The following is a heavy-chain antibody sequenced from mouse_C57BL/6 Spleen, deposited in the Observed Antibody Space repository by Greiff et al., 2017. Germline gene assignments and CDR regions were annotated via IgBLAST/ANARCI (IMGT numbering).Heavy chain of an antibody. Sequence: QVQLQQPGAELVRPGSSVKLSCKASGYTFTSYWMDWVKQRPGQGLEWIGNIYPSDSETHYNQKFKDKATLTVDKSSSTASMQLSSLTSEDSAVYYCARDGYYVDWYFDVWGTGTTVTVSS. V-gene: IGHV1-61*01. D-gene: IGHD2-3*01. CDR3: ARDGYYVDWYFDV. CDR2: IYPSDSET. J-gene: IGHJ1*03. CDR1: GYTFTSYW.